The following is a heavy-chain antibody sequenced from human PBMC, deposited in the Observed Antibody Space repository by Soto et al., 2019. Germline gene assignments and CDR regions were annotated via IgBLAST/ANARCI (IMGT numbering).Heavy chain of an antibody. CDR2: INHSGST. CDR3: AGPYSSSSADYYYYGMDV. CDR1: GGSFSGYY. Sequence: SETLSLTCAGYGGSFSGYYWSWIRQPPGKGLEWIGEINHSGSTNYNPSLKSRVTISVDTSKNQFSLKLSSVTAADTAVYYCAGPYSSSSADYYYYGMDVWGQGTTVTVSS. V-gene: IGHV4-34*01. J-gene: IGHJ6*02. D-gene: IGHD6-6*01.